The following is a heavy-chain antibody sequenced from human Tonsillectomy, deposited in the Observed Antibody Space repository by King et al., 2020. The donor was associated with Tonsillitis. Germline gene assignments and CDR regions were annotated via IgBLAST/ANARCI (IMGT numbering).Heavy chain of an antibody. J-gene: IGHJ4*02. CDR3: AHRGWSTSFDY. Sequence: TLKESGPTLVKPTQTLTLTCTFSGFSLSTSGVGVGWIRQPPGKALEWLAPIYWDGDERYSPSLKSRLTITKDTSKNQVVLTMTNMDPVDTATYYCAHRGWSTSFDYWSQGTLVTVSS. V-gene: IGHV2-5*02. CDR2: IYWDGDE. D-gene: IGHD6-19*01. CDR1: GFSLSTSGVG.